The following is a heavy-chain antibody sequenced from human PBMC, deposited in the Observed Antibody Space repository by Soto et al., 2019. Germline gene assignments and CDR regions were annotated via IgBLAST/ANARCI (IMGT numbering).Heavy chain of an antibody. D-gene: IGHD5-12*01. CDR1: GGSISSYY. Sequence: SETLSLTCTVSGGSISSYYWSWIRQPPGKGLEWIGYIYYSGSTNYNPSLKIRVTISVDTSKTHFSLKLSSVTAADTAVYYCARARDGYNYPFDYWGQGTLVTVSS. J-gene: IGHJ4*02. CDR2: IYYSGST. CDR3: ARARDGYNYPFDY. V-gene: IGHV4-59*01.